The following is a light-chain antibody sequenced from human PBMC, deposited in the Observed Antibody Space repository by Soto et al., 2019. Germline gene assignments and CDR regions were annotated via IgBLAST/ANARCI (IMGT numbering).Light chain of an antibody. CDR3: CSYTSASTPYV. Sequence: VGGSNYVSWFQQHPGKAPKLMXXDVSDRPSGVXYRXXGSKSANTASLTISGLQAEDEADYYCCSYTSASTPYVXGTGTKVTVL. CDR1: VGGSNY. CDR2: DVS. V-gene: IGLV2-14*04. J-gene: IGLJ1*01.